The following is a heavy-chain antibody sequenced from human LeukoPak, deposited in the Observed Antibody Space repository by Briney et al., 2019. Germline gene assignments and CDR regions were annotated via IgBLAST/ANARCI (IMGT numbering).Heavy chain of an antibody. CDR2: INTNGGGT. D-gene: IGHD1-14*01. J-gene: IGHJ5*02. CDR3: ARGGITPDH. CDR1: GYTFTSYY. Sequence: ASVRVSRKASGYTFTSYYMHWVRQPPGQGLEWMGIINTNGGGTSYAQKFQGRLTMTRDTSTSTVDMEPGSLRSEDTAVYYCARGGITPDHWGQGTLVTVSS. V-gene: IGHV1-46*01.